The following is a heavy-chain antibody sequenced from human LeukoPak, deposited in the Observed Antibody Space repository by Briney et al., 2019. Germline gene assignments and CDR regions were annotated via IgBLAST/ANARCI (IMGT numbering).Heavy chain of an antibody. J-gene: IGHJ3*02. V-gene: IGHV3-21*04. CDR3: AKSWNYYDSSGDDALDI. CDR1: GFTFSSYS. CDR2: ISSSSSYI. D-gene: IGHD3-22*01. Sequence: GSLRLSCAASGFTFSSYSMNWVRQAPGKGLEWVSSISSSSSYIYYADSVKGRFTISRDNSKNTLYLQINSLRVEDTAVYYCAKSWNYYDSSGDDALDIWGQGTMVTVSS.